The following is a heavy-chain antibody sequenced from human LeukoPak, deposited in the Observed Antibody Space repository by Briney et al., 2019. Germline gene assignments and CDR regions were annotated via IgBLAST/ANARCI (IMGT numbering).Heavy chain of an antibody. CDR1: GGTFSSYA. V-gene: IGHV1-69*05. CDR2: IIPIFGTA. D-gene: IGHD2-2*02. Sequence: SVKVSCKASGGTFSSYAISWVRQAPGQGLEWMGGIIPIFGTANYAQKLQGRVTMTTDTSTSTAYMELRSLRSDDTAVYYCVWLDQLLYTAEDYWGQGTLVTVSS. J-gene: IGHJ4*02. CDR3: VWLDQLLYTAEDY.